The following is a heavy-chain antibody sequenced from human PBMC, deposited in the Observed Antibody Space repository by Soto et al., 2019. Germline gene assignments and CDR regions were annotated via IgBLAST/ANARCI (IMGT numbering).Heavy chain of an antibody. J-gene: IGHJ4*02. D-gene: IGHD3-10*01. CDR3: AKDESSNYYGSGDY. CDR2: ISGDGDNT. V-gene: IGHV3-23*01. CDR1: GFTFSNYA. Sequence: EVQLLESGEDLAQPGGSLRLSCAASGFTFSNYAMSWVRQTPGKGLEWVSTISGDGDNTHYADSVKGRFTISRDNSKNKLHLQMNSLRAEDTAVYYCAKDESSNYYGSGDYWGQGTLVTVSS.